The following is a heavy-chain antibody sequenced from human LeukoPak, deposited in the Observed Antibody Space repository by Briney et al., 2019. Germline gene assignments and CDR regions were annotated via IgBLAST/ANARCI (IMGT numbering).Heavy chain of an antibody. D-gene: IGHD6-13*01. CDR1: GGSISSGSHY. V-gene: IGHV4-61*02. J-gene: IGHJ4*02. CDR2: IYTSGST. CDR3: ARVARSMSSSSEDC. Sequence: PLQTLSLTCTVSGGSISSGSHYWNWIRQPAGKGLEWIGRIYTSGSTNYNPSLKSRVTISVDTSKNQFSLKLNSVTAADTAVYYCARVARSMSSSSEDCWGQGTLVTVSS.